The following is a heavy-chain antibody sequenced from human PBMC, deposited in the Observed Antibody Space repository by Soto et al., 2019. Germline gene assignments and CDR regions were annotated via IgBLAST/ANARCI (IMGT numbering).Heavy chain of an antibody. D-gene: IGHD2-15*01. CDR3: ARLDIVVVVAATFDY. Sequence: QVQLVQSGAEVKKPGASVKVSCKASGYTFTSYGISWVRQAPGQGLEWMGWISAYNGNTNYAQKLQGRVTMTTDTSTSTAYMELRSLRSADTAVYYCARLDIVVVVAATFDYWGQGTLVTVSS. CDR2: ISAYNGNT. V-gene: IGHV1-18*01. CDR1: GYTFTSYG. J-gene: IGHJ4*02.